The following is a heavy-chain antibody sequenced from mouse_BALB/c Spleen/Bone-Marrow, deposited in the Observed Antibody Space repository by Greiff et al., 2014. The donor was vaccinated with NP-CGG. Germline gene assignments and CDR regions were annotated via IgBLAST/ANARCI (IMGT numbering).Heavy chain of an antibody. CDR3: ARHQRYYAMDY. CDR1: GFTFSSYG. CDR2: ISSGGSNT. V-gene: IGHV5-6*01. Sequence: EVMLVESGGDLVKPGGSLKLSCAASGFTFSSYGMSWGRQTPDKRVEWVATISSGGSNTYYPDSVKGRFTISRDNAKNTLYLQMSSLKSEDTAMYYCARHQRYYAMDYWGQGTSVTVSS. J-gene: IGHJ4*01.